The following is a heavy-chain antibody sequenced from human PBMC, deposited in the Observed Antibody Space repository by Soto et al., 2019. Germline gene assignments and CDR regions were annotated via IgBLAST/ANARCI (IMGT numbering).Heavy chain of an antibody. V-gene: IGHV1-69*13. CDR2: IIPIFGTT. Sequence: GASVKVSCKSSGYTFSSYYMHWVRQAPGQGLEWMGGIIPIFGTTNYAQKFQGRVTITADESTSTAYMELSSLRSEDTAVYYCARESRYCSGGSCYLIPGIDYWGQGTLVTVS. CDR1: GYTFSSYY. CDR3: ARESRYCSGGSCYLIPGIDY. J-gene: IGHJ4*02. D-gene: IGHD2-15*01.